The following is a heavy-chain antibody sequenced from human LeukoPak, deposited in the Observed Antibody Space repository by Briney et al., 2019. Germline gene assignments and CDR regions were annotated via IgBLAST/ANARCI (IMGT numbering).Heavy chain of an antibody. D-gene: IGHD3-22*01. J-gene: IGHJ4*02. CDR1: GGSISSGSYY. Sequence: SETLSLTCIVSGGSISSGSYYWPWIRQPPGKGLEWIGYIYHSGSTNYNPSLKSRVTISVDTSKNQFSLKLSSVTAADTALYYCARFNYDSSGYYRTFDYWGQGTLVTVSS. CDR2: IYHSGST. V-gene: IGHV4-61*01. CDR3: ARFNYDSSGYYRTFDY.